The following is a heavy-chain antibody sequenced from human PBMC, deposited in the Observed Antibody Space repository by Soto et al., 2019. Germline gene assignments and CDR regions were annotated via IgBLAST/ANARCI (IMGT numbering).Heavy chain of an antibody. CDR1: GFTVSSNY. Sequence: GGSLRLSCAASGFTVSSNYMSWVRQAPGKGLEWVSVIYSGGSTYYADSVRGRFTISRDNSKNTLYLQMKSLRAEDTAVYYCARDPPATRHCMGVWGHVTTVPVS. CDR2: IYSGGST. J-gene: IGHJ6*02. V-gene: IGHV3-53*01. CDR3: ARDPPATRHCMGV.